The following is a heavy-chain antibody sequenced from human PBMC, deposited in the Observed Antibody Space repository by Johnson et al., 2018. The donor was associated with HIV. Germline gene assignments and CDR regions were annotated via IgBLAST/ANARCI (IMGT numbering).Heavy chain of an antibody. V-gene: IGHV3-23*04. J-gene: IGHJ3*02. CDR3: ARDPKRSGSYYKDAFDI. CDR2: LSGSGGST. CDR1: GFTFSSYA. Sequence: VQLVESGGGLVQPGGSLRLSCAASGFTFSSYAMSWVRQAPGKGLAWVLGLSGSGGSTYSADSVKGRFTISRDNSKNTLYLQMNSLRAEETAVYYCARDPKRSGSYYKDAFDIWGQGTMVTVSS. D-gene: IGHD3-10*01.